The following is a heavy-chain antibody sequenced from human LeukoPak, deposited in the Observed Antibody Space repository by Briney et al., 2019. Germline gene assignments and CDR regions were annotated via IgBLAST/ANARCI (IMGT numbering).Heavy chain of an antibody. D-gene: IGHD2-21*02. CDR1: GGSVSSGSYY. Sequence: SETLSLTCTVSGGSVSSGSYYWSWIRQPPGKGLEWIGYIYYSGSTNYNPSLKSRVTISVDTSKNQLSLKLSSVTAADTAVYYCASLAYCGGDCYTFDYWGQGTLVTVSS. CDR3: ASLAYCGGDCYTFDY. J-gene: IGHJ4*02. CDR2: IYYSGST. V-gene: IGHV4-61*01.